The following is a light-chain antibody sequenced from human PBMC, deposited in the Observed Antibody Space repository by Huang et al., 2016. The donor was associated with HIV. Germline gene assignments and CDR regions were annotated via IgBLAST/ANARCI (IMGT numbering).Light chain of an antibody. CDR1: QSVSSY. Sequence: EIVLTQSPATLSLSPGDRATLSCRASQSVSSYFAWYQQKPGQAPRLLIYATSNRATGVPARFSCSGSRTDFTLTISSLEPEDFAVYYCQQRITWPPSYTFGQGTKVE. V-gene: IGKV3-11*01. CDR2: ATS. CDR3: QQRITWPPSYT. J-gene: IGKJ2*01.